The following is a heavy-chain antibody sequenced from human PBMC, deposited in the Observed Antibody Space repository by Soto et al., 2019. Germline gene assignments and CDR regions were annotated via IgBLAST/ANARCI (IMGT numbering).Heavy chain of an antibody. D-gene: IGHD3-3*01. CDR1: GFSFSRYP. J-gene: IGHJ4*02. V-gene: IGHV3-30-3*01. CDR2: ISHDGSHT. CDR3: ARAKITIFGGADY. Sequence: QVQLVESGGGVVQPGRSLRLSCAVSGFSFSRYPMHWVRQAPGKGLEWVAVISHDGSHTYFADSVKGRFTISRDNSKNTLFLQMNSLRTEDTAVYYCARAKITIFGGADYWGQGTLVTVSS.